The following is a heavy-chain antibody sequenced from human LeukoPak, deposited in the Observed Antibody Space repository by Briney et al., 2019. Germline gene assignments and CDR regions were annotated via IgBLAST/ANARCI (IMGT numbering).Heavy chain of an antibody. V-gene: IGHV4-31*02. CDR1: GGSISSGGYY. D-gene: IGHD3-3*01. CDR3: ASYYDFWSGYSAGNWFGP. CDR2: IYYSGST. Sequence: SETLSLTCTVSGGSISSGGYYWSWIRQHPGKGLEWIGYIYYSGSTYYNPSLKSRVTISVDTSKNQFSLKLSSVTAADTAVYYCASYYDFWSGYSAGNWFGPWGQGTLVTVSS. J-gene: IGHJ5*02.